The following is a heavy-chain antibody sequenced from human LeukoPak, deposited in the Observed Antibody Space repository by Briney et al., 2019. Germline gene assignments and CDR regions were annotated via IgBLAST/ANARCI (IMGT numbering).Heavy chain of an antibody. CDR2: MNSDASTT. Sequence: QPGGSLSLSCAASGFTFSSTWMHWVRQTPGKGLVWVSRMNSDASTTNYADSVKGRFTVSRDNAKNTLFLQMNNLRAEDTAVYYCATAGRYYLDNWGQGTLVTVSS. CDR3: ATAGRYYLDN. CDR1: GFTFSSTW. V-gene: IGHV3-74*01. J-gene: IGHJ4*02.